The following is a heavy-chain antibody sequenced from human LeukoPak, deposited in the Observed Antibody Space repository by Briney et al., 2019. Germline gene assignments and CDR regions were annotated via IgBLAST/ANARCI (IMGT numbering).Heavy chain of an antibody. V-gene: IGHV4-38-2*01. CDR3: ASITNRYYMDV. Sequence: SQTLSLTCPVSGYSISSGYYGGWIRQPPGKRLEWIGSIYHSGSTYYNPSLKSRVTISVDTSKNQFSLKLSSVTAADTAVYYCASITNRYYMDVWGKGTTVTVSS. CDR2: IYHSGST. D-gene: IGHD1-14*01. J-gene: IGHJ6*03. CDR1: GYSISSGYY.